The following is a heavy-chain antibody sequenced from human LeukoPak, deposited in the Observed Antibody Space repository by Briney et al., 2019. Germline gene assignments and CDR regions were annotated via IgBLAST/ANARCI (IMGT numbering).Heavy chain of an antibody. D-gene: IGHD3-10*01. CDR1: GFTFSSYS. CDR2: ISSSSSYI. J-gene: IGHJ4*02. CDR3: AREGRNYYGSFDY. Sequence: GGSLRLSCAASGFTFSSYSMNWVRQAPGKGLEWVSSISSSSSYIYYADSVKGRFTISRDNAKNSLYLQMNSLRAEGTAVYYCAREGRNYYGSFDYWGQGTLVTVSS. V-gene: IGHV3-21*01.